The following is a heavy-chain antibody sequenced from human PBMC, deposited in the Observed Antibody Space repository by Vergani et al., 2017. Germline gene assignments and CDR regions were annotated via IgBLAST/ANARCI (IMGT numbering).Heavy chain of an antibody. CDR3: SRGRGYSFGYSDY. D-gene: IGHD5-18*01. Sequence: EVQLVESGGGLVPPGRSLRLSCAASGFSFGDYAMTWVRQAPGKGLEWVAFIRNKAYGGTTEYAASVKGRFTISRDDSKRLAYLQLSGLKIEDTAVYFCSRGRGYSFGYSDYWGQGTLVTVSS. CDR1: GFSFGDYA. CDR2: IRNKAYGGTT. V-gene: IGHV3-49*04. J-gene: IGHJ4*02.